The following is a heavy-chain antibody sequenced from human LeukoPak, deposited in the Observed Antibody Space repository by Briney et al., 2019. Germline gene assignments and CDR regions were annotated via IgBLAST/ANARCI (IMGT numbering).Heavy chain of an antibody. J-gene: IGHJ3*02. CDR2: IRRGGTTT. CDR3: AKEVTPESSGFDAFDI. Sequence: GGSLRLSCAASGFTFGIFEMDWVRQAPGKGLEWISYIRRGGTTTHYADSVRGRFTISRDDATNSLYLQMNSLRAEDTAVYYCAKEVTPESSGFDAFDIWGQGTMVTISS. CDR1: GFTFGIFE. D-gene: IGHD3-22*01. V-gene: IGHV3-48*03.